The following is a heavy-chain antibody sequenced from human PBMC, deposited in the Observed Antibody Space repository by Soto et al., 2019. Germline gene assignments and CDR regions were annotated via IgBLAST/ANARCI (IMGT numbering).Heavy chain of an antibody. CDR3: AAYSHKGY. D-gene: IGHD3-16*01. V-gene: IGHV3-66*01. CDR1: GFTVSNNY. Sequence: EEQLVESGGDLVQPGXSXGLSCAASGFTVSNNYMSWVRQAPGKGLEWVSLIYSGGSTYYADSVKGRFTISRDSSKNTLYLQMNSLRAEDTAMYYCAAYSHKGYWGQGTLVTVSS. CDR2: IYSGGST. J-gene: IGHJ4*02.